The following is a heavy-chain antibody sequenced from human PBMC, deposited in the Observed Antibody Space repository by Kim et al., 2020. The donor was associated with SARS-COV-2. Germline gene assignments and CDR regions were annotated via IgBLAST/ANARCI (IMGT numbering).Heavy chain of an antibody. D-gene: IGHD3-3*01. CDR3: ARVPKGGYDFWSGYYLFDY. CDR1: GFTFSSYW. Sequence: GGSLRLSCAASGFTFSSYWMSWVRQAPGKGLEWVANIKQDGSEKYYVDSVKGRFTISRDNAKNSLYLQMNSLRAEDTAVYYCARVPKGGYDFWSGYYLFDYWGQGTLVTVSS. CDR2: IKQDGSEK. V-gene: IGHV3-7*03. J-gene: IGHJ4*02.